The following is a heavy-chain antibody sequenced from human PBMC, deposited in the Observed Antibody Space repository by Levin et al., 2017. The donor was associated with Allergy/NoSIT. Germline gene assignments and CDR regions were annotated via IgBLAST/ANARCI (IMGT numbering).Heavy chain of an antibody. D-gene: IGHD1-26*01. CDR2: LSGSSATT. V-gene: IGHV3-23*01. Sequence: GGSLRLSCVASGFSFSGYAMGWVRQAPGKGLEWVSSLSGSSATTHYADSVRGRFTISRDNSRNTLSLQMNSLRAEDTAIYYCASSARGYSGSYFNNWGQGTLVTVSS. CDR1: GFSFSGYA. CDR3: ASSARGYSGSYFNN. J-gene: IGHJ4*02.